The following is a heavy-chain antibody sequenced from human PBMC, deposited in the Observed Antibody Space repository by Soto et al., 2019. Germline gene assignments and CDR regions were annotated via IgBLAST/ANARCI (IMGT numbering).Heavy chain of an antibody. J-gene: IGHJ6*02. D-gene: IGHD2-2*01. Sequence: DVQLVESGGGLVQPGGSLRLSCAASGFAFSAYDMHWVRQVTGKGLEWVSSIGTSGDAHYTGSVEGRFSASRENAKNSLYLHMNSLRAGDTAVYYCAREKGVCSSISCPNNIYHFAMDVWGQGTTVSVSS. CDR2: IGTSGDA. CDR3: AREKGVCSSISCPNNIYHFAMDV. V-gene: IGHV3-13*01. CDR1: GFAFSAYD.